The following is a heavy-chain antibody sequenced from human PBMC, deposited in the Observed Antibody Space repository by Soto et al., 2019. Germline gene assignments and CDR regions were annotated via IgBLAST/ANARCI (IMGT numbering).Heavy chain of an antibody. J-gene: IGHJ4*02. CDR1: GGSISSGVYY. D-gene: IGHD6-6*01. V-gene: IGHV4-31*03. CDR2: IYYSGST. CDR3: ARVIAESIAARPGSYYFDY. Sequence: SETLSLTCTVSGGSISSGVYYWSWIRQHPGKGLEWIGYIYYSGSTYYNPSLKSRVTISVDTSKNQFSLKLSSVTAADTAVYYCARVIAESIAARPGSYYFDYWGQGTLVTVSS.